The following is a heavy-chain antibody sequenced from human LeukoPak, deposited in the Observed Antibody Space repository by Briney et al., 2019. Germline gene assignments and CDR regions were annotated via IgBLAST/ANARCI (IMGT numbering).Heavy chain of an antibody. J-gene: IGHJ4*02. D-gene: IGHD2-2*01. V-gene: IGHV3-15*01. CDR1: GFTFSSYS. CDR3: TTDLVVVSAALFDY. CDR2: IKSKTDGGTT. Sequence: GGSLRLSCAASGFTFSSYSMNWVRQAPGKGLEWVGRIKSKTDGGTTDYAAPVKGRFTISRDDSKNTLYLQMNSLKTEDTAVYYCTTDLVVVSAALFDYWGQGTLVTVSS.